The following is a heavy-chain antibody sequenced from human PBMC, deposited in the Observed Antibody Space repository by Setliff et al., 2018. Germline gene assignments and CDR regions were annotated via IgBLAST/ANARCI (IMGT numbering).Heavy chain of an antibody. J-gene: IGHJ3*02. Sequence: SETLSLTCTVSGGSISSDNDLWSWLRQSPGKGLEWIAYIDYRGRAYYTPSLKSRVSIXXXTSXNQXSXXXSSVTAADTAVYYCAREVVNPISSDAFDIWGQGTMVTVSS. CDR2: IDYRGRA. V-gene: IGHV4-30-4*08. CDR3: AREVVNPISSDAFDI. CDR1: GGSISSDNDL. D-gene: IGHD2-2*01.